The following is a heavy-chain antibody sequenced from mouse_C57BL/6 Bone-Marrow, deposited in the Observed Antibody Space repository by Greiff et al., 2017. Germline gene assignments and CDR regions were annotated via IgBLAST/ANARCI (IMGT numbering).Heavy chain of an antibody. CDR3: ARLWYYGGAY. CDR1: DSEVFPIAY. CDR2: ILPSIGRT. V-gene: IGHV15-2*01. Sequence: QVQLQQSGSELRSPGSSVKLSCKDFDSEVFPIAYMSWVRQKPGHGFEWIGGILPSIGRTIYGEKFEDEATLDADTLSNTAYLELNSLTSEDSAIYYCARLWYYGGAYWGQGTLVTVSA. J-gene: IGHJ3*01. D-gene: IGHD1-1*01.